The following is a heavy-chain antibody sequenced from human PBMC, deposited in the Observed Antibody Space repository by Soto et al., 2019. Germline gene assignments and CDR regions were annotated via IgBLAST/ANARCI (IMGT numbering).Heavy chain of an antibody. D-gene: IGHD3-16*01. CDR2: ISSSSSYI. CDR3: ARNSTFDHMAVLFDY. V-gene: IGHV3-21*01. J-gene: IGHJ4*02. Sequence: PGGSLRLSCAASGFPFSSYSMNWVRQAPGKGLEWVSSISSSSSYIYYADSVKGRFTISRDNAKNSLFLQMNNLRAEDTAVYYCARNSTFDHMAVLFDYWGQGALVTVSS. CDR1: GFPFSSYS.